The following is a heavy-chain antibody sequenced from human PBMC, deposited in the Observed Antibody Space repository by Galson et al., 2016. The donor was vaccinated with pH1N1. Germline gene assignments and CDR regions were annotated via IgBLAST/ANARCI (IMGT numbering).Heavy chain of an antibody. CDR3: ARGYPGFSYYGMDV. Sequence: SWIRQPPGKGLEWVSVIYSGGNTYYTDSVKGRFTISRDSSKNTLYLQMNSLRPEDTAVYYCARGYPGFSYYGMDVWGQGTTVTVSS. D-gene: IGHD2-15*01. CDR2: IYSGGNT. V-gene: IGHV3-53*01. J-gene: IGHJ6*02.